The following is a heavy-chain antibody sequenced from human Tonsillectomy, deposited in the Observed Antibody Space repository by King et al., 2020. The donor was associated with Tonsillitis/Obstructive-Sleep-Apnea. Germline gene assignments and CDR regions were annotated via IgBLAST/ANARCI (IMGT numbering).Heavy chain of an antibody. CDR3: ARAPPPYYYYMDV. Sequence: VQLVESGGGLIQPGGSLRLSCAASGFTVSSNYMSWVRQAPGKGLEWVSVIYSGGSTYYADSVKGRFTISRDNSKNTLYLQMNSLRAEDTAVYHCARAPPPYYYYMDVWGKGTTVTVSS. CDR2: IYSGGST. CDR1: GFTVSSNY. V-gene: IGHV3-53*01. J-gene: IGHJ6*03.